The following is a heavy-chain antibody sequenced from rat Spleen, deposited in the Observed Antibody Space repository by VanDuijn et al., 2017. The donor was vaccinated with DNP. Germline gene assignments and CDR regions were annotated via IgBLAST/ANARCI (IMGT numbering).Heavy chain of an antibody. D-gene: IGHD5-1*01. CDR3: TRDVPNVLDY. V-gene: IGHV2-72*01. Sequence: QVQLKESGPGLVQPSQTLSLACTVSGFSLTNHHVHWVRQPLGKGLVWMGTIWAGGSTNYNSAVQSRLSISRDTSKSQVFLKMNSLQTEDTAIYFCTRDVPNVLDYWGQGVMFTVSS. J-gene: IGHJ2*01. CDR2: IWAGGST. CDR1: GFSLTNHH.